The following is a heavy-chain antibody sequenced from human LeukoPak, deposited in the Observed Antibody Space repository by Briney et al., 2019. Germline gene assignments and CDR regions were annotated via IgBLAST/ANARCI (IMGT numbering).Heavy chain of an antibody. D-gene: IGHD3-16*02. V-gene: IGHV4-34*01. CDR3: ARGIPGRSIDY. J-gene: IGHJ4*02. Sequence: PSETLSLTCAVYGGSFSGYYWSWIRQPPGKGLEWIGEINRGGSTNYNPSLKRRVTISVDTSKNQFSLKLSSVTAADTAVYYCARGIPGRSIDYWGQGTLVTVSS. CDR1: GGSFSGYY. CDR2: INRGGST.